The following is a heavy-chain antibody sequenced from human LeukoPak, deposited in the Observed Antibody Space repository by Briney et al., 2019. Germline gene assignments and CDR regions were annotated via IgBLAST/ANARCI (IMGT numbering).Heavy chain of an antibody. Sequence: ASVKVSCKASGYTFTSYGISWVRQAPGQGLEWMGWISAYNGNANYAQKLQGRVTMTADTSTSTAYMELRSLRSDDTAVYYCARSSWNSDAFDIWGQGTMVTVSS. CDR1: GYTFTSYG. CDR3: ARSSWNSDAFDI. D-gene: IGHD1-7*01. CDR2: ISAYNGNA. V-gene: IGHV1-18*01. J-gene: IGHJ3*02.